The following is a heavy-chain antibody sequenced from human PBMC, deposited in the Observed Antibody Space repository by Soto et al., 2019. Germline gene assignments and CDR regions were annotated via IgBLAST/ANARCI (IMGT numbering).Heavy chain of an antibody. V-gene: IGHV4-39*01. CDR3: ARRGDSSGYSDYILDY. D-gene: IGHD3-22*01. CDR2: IYYSGST. J-gene: IGHJ4*02. Sequence: SETLSLTCTVSGGSISSSSYYWGWIRQPSGKGLEWIGSIYYSGSTYYNPSLKSRVTISVDTSKNQYSLKLSSVTAADTAVYYCARRGDSSGYSDYILDYWGQGTLVTVSS. CDR1: GGSISSSSYY.